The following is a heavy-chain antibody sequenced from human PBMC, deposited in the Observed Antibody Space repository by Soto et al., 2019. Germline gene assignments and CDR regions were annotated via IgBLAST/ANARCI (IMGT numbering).Heavy chain of an antibody. CDR3: ARDSISLPAIYSMDV. CDR2: IWYDGSNK. V-gene: IGHV3-33*01. CDR1: GFTFSSYG. Sequence: QVQLVESGGGVVQPGRSLRLSCAASGFTFSSYGMHWVRQAPGKGLEWVAVIWYDGSNKYYADSVKGRFTISRDNSKNTLYLQMNSLRAEDTAVYYCARDSISLPAIYSMDVWGQGTTVTVSS. J-gene: IGHJ6*02. D-gene: IGHD2-2*01.